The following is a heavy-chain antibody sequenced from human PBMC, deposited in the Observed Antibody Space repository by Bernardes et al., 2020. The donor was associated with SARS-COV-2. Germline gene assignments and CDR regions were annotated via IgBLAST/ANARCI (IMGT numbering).Heavy chain of an antibody. CDR3: AREYTYGFDS. CDR1: GFTFSSSV. Sequence: GGSLRLSCAASGFTFSSSVMNWVRQAPGKGLEWVSYISTGGSTKYYADSVKGRFPISRDNAKNSLYLQMNSLRAEDTAVYYCAREYTYGFDSWGQGTLVTVSS. CDR2: ISTGGSTK. D-gene: IGHD5-18*01. V-gene: IGHV3-48*03. J-gene: IGHJ4*02.